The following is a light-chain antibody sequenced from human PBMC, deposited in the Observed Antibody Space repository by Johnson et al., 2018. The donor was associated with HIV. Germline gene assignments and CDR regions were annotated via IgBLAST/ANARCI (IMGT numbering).Light chain of an antibody. Sequence: QSVLTQPPSVSAAPGQKVTISCSGSSSNIGNNYVSWYQQLPGTAPKLLIYENNKRPSGIPDRFSASKSGTSAPLDITALQPGDEADYYCGTWDPSLSPGGVFGTGTKVTVL. J-gene: IGLJ1*01. CDR3: GTWDPSLSPGGV. CDR1: SSNIGNNY. CDR2: ENN. V-gene: IGLV1-51*02.